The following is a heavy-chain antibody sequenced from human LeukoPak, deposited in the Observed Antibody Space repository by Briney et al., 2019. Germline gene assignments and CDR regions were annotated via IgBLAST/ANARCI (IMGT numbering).Heavy chain of an antibody. Sequence: SETLSLTCTVSGGSISSSSHYWGWIRQPPGKGLEWIGSIYYSGSTYYNPSLKSRVTISVDTSKNQFSLKLSSVTAADTAVYYCARHGILEALLDYWGQGTLVTVSS. J-gene: IGHJ4*02. CDR1: GGSISSSSHY. CDR3: ARHGILEALLDY. D-gene: IGHD3-3*01. CDR2: IYYSGST. V-gene: IGHV4-39*01.